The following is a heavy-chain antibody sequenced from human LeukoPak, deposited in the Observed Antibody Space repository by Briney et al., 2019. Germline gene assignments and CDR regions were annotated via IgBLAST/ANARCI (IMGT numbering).Heavy chain of an antibody. CDR1: GFTFSSYS. J-gene: IGHJ3*02. Sequence: GGSLRLSCAASGFTFSSYSMNWVRQAPGKGLEWVSSISSDSNYIFYADSVQGRFTISRDNAENSLFLQMNSLRAEDTAVYYCARPLGYCSGGSCYGDAFDIWGQGTMVTVSS. D-gene: IGHD2-15*01. CDR2: ISSDSNYI. CDR3: ARPLGYCSGGSCYGDAFDI. V-gene: IGHV3-21*01.